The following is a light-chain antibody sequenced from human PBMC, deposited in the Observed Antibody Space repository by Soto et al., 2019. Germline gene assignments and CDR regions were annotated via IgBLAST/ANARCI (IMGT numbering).Light chain of an antibody. CDR3: QQYNSYPWT. Sequence: DIQMTQSPSTLSASVGDRVTITCRASQSISSWLAWYQQKPGKAPKLLIYDASSLESGVPSRFSGSGSGTEFTPTISSLQPDDFATYYCQQYNSYPWTFDQGTKVEIK. CDR1: QSISSW. V-gene: IGKV1-5*01. J-gene: IGKJ1*01. CDR2: DAS.